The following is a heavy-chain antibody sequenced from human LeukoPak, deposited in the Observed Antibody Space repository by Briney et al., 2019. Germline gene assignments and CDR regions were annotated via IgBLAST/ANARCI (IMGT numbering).Heavy chain of an antibody. V-gene: IGHV4-30-2*01. CDR2: IYHSGST. D-gene: IGHD1-7*01. CDR3: ARSTGTTSY. Sequence: SSETLSLTCTVSGGSISSGGYYWSWIRQPPGKGLEWIGYIYHSGSTYYNPSLKSRVTISVDRSKNHFSLKLSSVTAADTAVYYCARSTGTTSYWGQGTLVTVSS. CDR1: GGSISSGGYY. J-gene: IGHJ4*02.